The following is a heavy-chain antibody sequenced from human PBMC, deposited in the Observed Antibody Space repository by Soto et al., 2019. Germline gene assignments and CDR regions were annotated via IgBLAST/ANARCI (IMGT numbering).Heavy chain of an antibody. V-gene: IGHV1-69*13. D-gene: IGHD5-12*01. CDR2: IIPIFGTA. CDR1: GGTFSSYA. Sequence: ASVKVSCKASGGTFSSYAISWVRQAPGQGLEWMGGIIPIFGTANYAQKFQGRVTITADESTSTAYMELSSLRSEDTAVYYCTTSRDGYMTNWGQGTLVTVSS. J-gene: IGHJ4*02. CDR3: TTSRDGYMTN.